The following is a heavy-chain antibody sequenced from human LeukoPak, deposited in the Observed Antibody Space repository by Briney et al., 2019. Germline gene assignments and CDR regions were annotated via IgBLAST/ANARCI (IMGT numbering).Heavy chain of an antibody. D-gene: IGHD5-18*01. V-gene: IGHV1-46*01. CDR3: ASWDLVDTAMADAFDI. J-gene: IGHJ3*02. CDR2: INPSGGST. CDR1: GYTFTSYY. Sequence: GASVKVSCKASGYTFTSYYMHWARQAPGQGLEWMGIINPSGGSTSYAQKFQDRVTMTRDTSTSTVYMELSSLRSEDTAVYYCASWDLVDTAMADAFDIWGQGTMVTVSS.